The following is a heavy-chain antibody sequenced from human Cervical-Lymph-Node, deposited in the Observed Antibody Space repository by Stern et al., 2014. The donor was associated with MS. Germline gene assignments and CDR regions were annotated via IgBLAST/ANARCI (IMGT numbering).Heavy chain of an antibody. J-gene: IGHJ4*02. CDR1: GYKFSIYW. Sequence: EVQLVESGAELIRPGESLKISCKGSGYKFSIYWIAWVRQMPGKGLEWMVIIYPGDSETRYSPSFQCQVTMSADKSTSTAYLQWSSLNASDTAMYFCARQTTAWASDVWGQGTLVTVSS. D-gene: IGHD1-14*01. CDR3: ARQTTAWASDV. CDR2: IYPGDSET. V-gene: IGHV5-51*01.